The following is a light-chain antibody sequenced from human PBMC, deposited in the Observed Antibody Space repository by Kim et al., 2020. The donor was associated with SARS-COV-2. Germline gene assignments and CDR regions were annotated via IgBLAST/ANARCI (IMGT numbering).Light chain of an antibody. J-gene: IGLJ3*02. CDR3: ATWDSSLSVGV. CDR2: DND. V-gene: IGLV1-51*01. CDR1: RSNIGNNP. Sequence: QSVLTQPPSVSAAPGHKVTISCSGGRSNIGNNPVSWYQQFPGTAPRLITYDNDKRPSGIPDRFSSSKSGTSATLGITGLRTGDEADYYCATWDSSLSVGVFGGGTQLTVL.